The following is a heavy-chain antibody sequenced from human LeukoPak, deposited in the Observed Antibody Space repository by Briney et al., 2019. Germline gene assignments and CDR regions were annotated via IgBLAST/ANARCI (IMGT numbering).Heavy chain of an antibody. V-gene: IGHV3-48*01. Sequence: GGSLTLSCAASGFTFSSYGMSWVRQAPGKGLEWVSYISSSSSTTYYADSVKGRFTISRDNPKNTLYLQMNSLRAEDTAVYYCAKGHSSLPGLDAFDIWGQGTMVTVSS. CDR2: ISSSSSTT. D-gene: IGHD6-6*01. CDR1: GFTFSSYG. J-gene: IGHJ3*02. CDR3: AKGHSSLPGLDAFDI.